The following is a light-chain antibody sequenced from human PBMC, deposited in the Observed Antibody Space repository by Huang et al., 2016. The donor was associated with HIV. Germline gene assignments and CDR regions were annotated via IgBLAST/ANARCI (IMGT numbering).Light chain of an antibody. CDR1: RYIKTY. CDR3: QQVDSYPRT. V-gene: IGKV1-9*01. Sequence: IQLTQSPSSLSASVGDRVTITCRASRYIKTYLAWFHQRPGRAPKFLIFAASFLESGVPSRFSGSGSGTEFTLTINGLQPEDFGTYYCQQVDSYPRTFGQGTNVDVK. J-gene: IGKJ1*01. CDR2: AAS.